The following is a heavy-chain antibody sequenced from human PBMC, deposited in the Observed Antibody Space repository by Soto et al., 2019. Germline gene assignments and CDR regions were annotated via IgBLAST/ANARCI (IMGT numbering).Heavy chain of an antibody. CDR3: TTDPVTMIVVVPSSG. CDR2: IKSKTDGGTT. CDR1: GFTFDDHA. J-gene: IGHJ4*02. V-gene: IGHV3-15*07. D-gene: IGHD3-22*01. Sequence: SCAASGFTFDDHAMHWVRQAPGKGLEWVGRIKSKTDGGTTDYAAPVKGRFTISRDDSKNTLYLQMNSLKTEDTAVYYCTTDPVTMIVVVPSSGWGQGTLVTVSS.